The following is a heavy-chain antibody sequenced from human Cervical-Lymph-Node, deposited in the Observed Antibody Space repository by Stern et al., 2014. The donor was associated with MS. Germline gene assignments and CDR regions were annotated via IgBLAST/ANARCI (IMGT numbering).Heavy chain of an antibody. V-gene: IGHV3-30*18. CDR3: AKGKRPVAFRFES. CDR2: ISYNGNNH. CDR1: GFTFSNYG. J-gene: IGHJ4*02. D-gene: IGHD6-19*01. Sequence: QMQLVQSGGGMVQPGRSLRLSCVASGFTFSNYGMHWVRQAPGKGLEWLAVISYNGNNHFSADSVQGRFTISRDNSKNTLYLQMNSLRTEDTAVYYCAKGKRPVAFRFESWGQGTLVTVSS.